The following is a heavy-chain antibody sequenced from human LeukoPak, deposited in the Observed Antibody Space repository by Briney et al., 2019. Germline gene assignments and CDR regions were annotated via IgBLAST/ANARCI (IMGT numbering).Heavy chain of an antibody. D-gene: IGHD5-18*01. V-gene: IGHV1-69*13. CDR1: GGTFSSYA. Sequence: SVKVSCKASGGTFSSYAISWVRQAPGQGLEWMGGIIPIFGTANYAQKFQGRVTITADESTSTVYMELSSLRSEDTAVYYCATKRGYSYGYFDYWGQGTLVTVSS. J-gene: IGHJ4*02. CDR3: ATKRGYSYGYFDY. CDR2: IIPIFGTA.